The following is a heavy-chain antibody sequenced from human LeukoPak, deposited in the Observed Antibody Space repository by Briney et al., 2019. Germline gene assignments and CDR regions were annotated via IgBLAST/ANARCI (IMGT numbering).Heavy chain of an antibody. J-gene: IGHJ4*02. CDR3: AREDSSGSSFDY. CDR1: GGTFSSYA. D-gene: IGHD3-22*01. CDR2: IIPIFGTA. Sequence: ASVKVSCKASGGTFSSYAISLVRQAPGQGLEWMGRIIPIFGTANYAQKFQGRVTITTDESTSTAYMELSSLRSEDTAVYYCAREDSSGSSFDYWGQGTLVTVSS. V-gene: IGHV1-69*05.